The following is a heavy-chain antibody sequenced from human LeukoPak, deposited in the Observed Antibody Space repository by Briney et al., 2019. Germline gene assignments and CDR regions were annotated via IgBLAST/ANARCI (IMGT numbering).Heavy chain of an antibody. D-gene: IGHD4-23*01. CDR3: AREEGAYGGSNWFDP. CDR1: GFTFSSYW. Sequence: GGSLRLSCAASGFTFSSYWMHWVRQAPGKGLVWVSRINSDGSSTSYADSVKGRITISRDNAKNTLYLQMNSLRAEDTAVYYCAREEGAYGGSNWFDPWGQGTLVTVSS. V-gene: IGHV3-74*01. CDR2: INSDGSST. J-gene: IGHJ5*02.